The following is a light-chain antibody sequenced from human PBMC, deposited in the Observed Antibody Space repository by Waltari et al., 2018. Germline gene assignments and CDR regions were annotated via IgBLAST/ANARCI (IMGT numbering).Light chain of an antibody. Sequence: DIQMTQSPSSLSASVGDRVTITCRASQSITRCLNWYQQKPGKAPKLLIYAASTLESGVPSRFSGSGSGTDFSLTISSLQPEDVATYYCQASYTEPYFFGQGTKLEIK. V-gene: IGKV1-39*01. CDR1: QSITRC. J-gene: IGKJ2*01. CDR3: QASYTEPYF. CDR2: AAS.